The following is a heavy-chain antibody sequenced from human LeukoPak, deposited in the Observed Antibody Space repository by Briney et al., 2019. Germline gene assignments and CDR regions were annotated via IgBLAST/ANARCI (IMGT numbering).Heavy chain of an antibody. J-gene: IGHJ5*02. D-gene: IGHD6-19*01. V-gene: IGHV4-59*12. Sequence: SETLSLTCTVSGGSISSYYWSWIRQPPGKGLEWIGYIYYSGSTNYNPSLKSRVTISVDTSKNQFSLKLSSVTAADTAVYYCARDCIAVAGPNWFDPWGQGTLVTVSS. CDR2: IYYSGST. CDR1: GGSISSYY. CDR3: ARDCIAVAGPNWFDP.